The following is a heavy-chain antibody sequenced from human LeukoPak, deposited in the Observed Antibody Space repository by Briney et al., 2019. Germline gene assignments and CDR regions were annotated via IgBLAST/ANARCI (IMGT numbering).Heavy chain of an antibody. CDR1: GGSFSGYC. Sequence: TLSLTCAVYGGSFSGYCWSWIRQPPGKGLEWIGEINRSGSTDYNPSLTSRVTISVDMSKNHFSLKLSSMTAADTAVYYCTRGLKLPFDWGQGTLVTVSS. V-gene: IGHV4-34*01. CDR3: TRGLKLPFD. J-gene: IGHJ4*02. CDR2: INRSGST.